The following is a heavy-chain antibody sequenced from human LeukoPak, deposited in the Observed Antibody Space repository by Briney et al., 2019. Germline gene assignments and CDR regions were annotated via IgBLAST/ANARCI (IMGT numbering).Heavy chain of an antibody. CDR3: ARDLNSLYYYDSSGYYYPFGY. D-gene: IGHD3-22*01. CDR1: GGSISSSSYY. Sequence: PSETLSLTCTVSGGSISSSSYYWGWIRQPPGKGLEWIGSIYYSGSTYYNPSLKSRVTISVDTSKNQFSLKLSSVTAADTAVYYCARDLNSLYYYDSSGYYYPFGYWGQGTLVTVSS. CDR2: IYYSGST. J-gene: IGHJ4*02. V-gene: IGHV4-39*02.